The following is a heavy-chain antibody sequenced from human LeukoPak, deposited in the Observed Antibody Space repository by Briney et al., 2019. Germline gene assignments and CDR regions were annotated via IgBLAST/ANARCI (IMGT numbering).Heavy chain of an antibody. D-gene: IGHD6-19*01. CDR3: ARDDPQLQWLTDY. CDR1: GFTFSSYS. CDR2: ISSSSSYI. V-gene: IGHV3-21*01. J-gene: IGHJ4*02. Sequence: GGSLRLSCAASGFTFSSYSMNWVRQAPGKGLEWVSSISSSSSYICYADSVQGRFTLSRDNAKNSLYLQMNSLRAEDTAVYYCARDDPQLQWLTDYWGQGTLVTVSS.